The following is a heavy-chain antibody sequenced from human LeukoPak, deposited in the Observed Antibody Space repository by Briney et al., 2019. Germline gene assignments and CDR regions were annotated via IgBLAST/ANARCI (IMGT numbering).Heavy chain of an antibody. J-gene: IGHJ3*02. V-gene: IGHV4-59*07. CDR1: GGSITNFY. D-gene: IGHD2-15*01. CDR2: IYYSGTT. Sequence: PSDTLSLTCTVSGGSITNFYGGWIRQSPGKGLELIGYIYYSGTTNYSPSLKSRVSISVDTSKKQFSLKLSSVTAADTAVYYCARSPGGGFDIWGQGTMVTVSS. CDR3: ARSPGGGFDI.